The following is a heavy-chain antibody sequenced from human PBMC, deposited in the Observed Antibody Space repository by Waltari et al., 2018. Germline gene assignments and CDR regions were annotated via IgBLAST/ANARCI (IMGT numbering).Heavy chain of an antibody. D-gene: IGHD3-9*01. Sequence: EVQLLESGGGLVQPGGSLRLSCAASGFTFSSYAMSWVRKARGKGLEWVSAISGSGGSTYYADSVKGRFTISRDNSKNTLYLQMNSLRAEDTDVYYCAKNYDILTGYPDYWGQGTLVTVSS. J-gene: IGHJ4*02. V-gene: IGHV3-23*01. CDR3: AKNYDILTGYPDY. CDR1: GFTFSSYA. CDR2: ISGSGGST.